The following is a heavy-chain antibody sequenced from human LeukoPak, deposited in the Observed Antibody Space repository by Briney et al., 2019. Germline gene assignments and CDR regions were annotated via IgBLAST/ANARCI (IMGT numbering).Heavy chain of an antibody. V-gene: IGHV3-53*01. J-gene: IGHJ4*02. CDR2: IHSGGST. CDR3: ARGTYDGSGFYYVGLDY. Sequence: GGSLRLSCAASGFTVRSNYMSWVRQAPGKGLEWVSVIHSGGSTDYADSVKGRFTISRDNSKNTLYLQMNSLRAEDTAVYYCARGTYDGSGFYYVGLDYWGQGTLATVSS. D-gene: IGHD3-22*01. CDR1: GFTVRSNY.